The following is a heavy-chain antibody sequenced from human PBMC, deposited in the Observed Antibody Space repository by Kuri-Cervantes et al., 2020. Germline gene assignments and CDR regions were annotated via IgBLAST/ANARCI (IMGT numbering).Heavy chain of an antibody. D-gene: IGHD5-18*01. Sequence: AFMVSCKASGCTFTSSAVQWVRQARGQRLEWLGWIVVGSGNTNYAQKFKERVTITRDMSTSTSYMELSSLRSEDTAVYYCAAVGDTAMYAWGQGTLVPVSS. CDR3: AAVGDTAMYA. J-gene: IGHJ5*02. V-gene: IGHV1-58*01. CDR2: IVVGSGNT. CDR1: GCTFTSSA.